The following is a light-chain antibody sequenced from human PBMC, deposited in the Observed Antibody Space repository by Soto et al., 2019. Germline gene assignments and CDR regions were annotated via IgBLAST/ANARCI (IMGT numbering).Light chain of an antibody. V-gene: IGLV2-8*01. Sequence: SALTQPPSASGSPGQSVTISCTGTSSDVGGYNYVSWYQQHPGKAPKLMIYEVSKRPSGVPDRFSGSKSGNTASLTVSGLQAEDEADYYCSSYAGSNNPGVFGTGTKVTVL. CDR1: SSDVGGYNY. J-gene: IGLJ1*01. CDR3: SSYAGSNNPGV. CDR2: EVS.